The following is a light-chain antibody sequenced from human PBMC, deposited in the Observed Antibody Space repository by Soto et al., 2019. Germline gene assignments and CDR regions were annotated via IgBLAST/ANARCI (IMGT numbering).Light chain of an antibody. J-gene: IGLJ2*01. CDR1: SSDIGRYNL. Sequence: QSVLTQPASVSGSPGQSITISCTGSSSDIGRYNLVSWYQQHPGKAPKLIIYEVVQRPSGVSNRFSGSKSGNTASLTVSGLQAEDEADYYCCSYLGSSTVVFGGGTKVNVL. CDR2: EVV. V-gene: IGLV2-23*02. CDR3: CSYLGSSTVV.